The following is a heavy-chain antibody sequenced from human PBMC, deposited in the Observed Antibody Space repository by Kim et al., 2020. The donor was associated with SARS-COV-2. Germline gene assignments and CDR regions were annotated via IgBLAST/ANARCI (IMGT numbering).Heavy chain of an antibody. CDR3: AKMVIMDGYNYFYYYAMDV. D-gene: IGHD2-21*01. Sequence: GGSLRLSCVASGFTFDTYAMSWVRQAPGKGLEWVSVISGGAVNKFYADSVRGRFTISRDNSNNMLYLQMNSLSDEDTALYYCAKMVIMDGYNYFYYYAMDVGGQGTTVTVSS. CDR2: ISGGAVNK. J-gene: IGHJ6*02. CDR1: GFTFDTYA. V-gene: IGHV3-23*01.